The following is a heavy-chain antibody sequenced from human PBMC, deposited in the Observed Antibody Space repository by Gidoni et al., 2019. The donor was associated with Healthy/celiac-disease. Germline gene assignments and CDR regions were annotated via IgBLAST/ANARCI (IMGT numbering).Heavy chain of an antibody. CDR1: GFTFSSYA. V-gene: IGHV3-23*01. D-gene: IGHD2-8*02. CDR3: VSGVVYRDGMDV. J-gene: IGHJ6*02. Sequence: EVQLLESVGCLVQPVWSLRLSFAASGFTFSSYAMSWVRQSPGKGLEWVSAISGSGGRTYYADSVKGRFTISRDNSKNTLYLKMNSMRAEDKDVYHCVSGVVYRDGMDVWGQGTKVTVSS. CDR2: ISGSGGRT.